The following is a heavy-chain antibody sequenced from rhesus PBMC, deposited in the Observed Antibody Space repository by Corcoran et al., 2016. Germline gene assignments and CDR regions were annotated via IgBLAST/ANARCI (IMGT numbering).Heavy chain of an antibody. Sequence: EVQLVQSGAEVKRPGESLKISCKTSGYSFTSYWTSWVRQIPGKGMEWMGAMYPSDSETRYNPSFQGQVTISADKSISTAYLQWSRLKASDTATYYCAKDRNWNYGLDSWGQGVVVTVSS. CDR3: AKDRNWNYGLDS. V-gene: IGHV5-20*01. CDR2: MYPSDSET. CDR1: GYSFTSYW. D-gene: IGHD1-26*01. J-gene: IGHJ6*01.